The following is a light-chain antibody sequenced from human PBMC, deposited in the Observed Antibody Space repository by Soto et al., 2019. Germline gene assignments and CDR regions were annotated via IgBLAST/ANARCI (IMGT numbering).Light chain of an antibody. CDR3: HQYDNSPWT. CDR1: QSVSSSS. V-gene: IGKV3-20*01. CDR2: AAS. J-gene: IGKJ1*01. Sequence: EIVLTQSPGTLSLSPGERATLSCRASQSVSSSSLAWYQQKRGQAPRLLIFAASSRATGVPDRFSGSGSGTDFTLTITRLEPEDFAVYYCHQYDNSPWTFGQGTKVDIK.